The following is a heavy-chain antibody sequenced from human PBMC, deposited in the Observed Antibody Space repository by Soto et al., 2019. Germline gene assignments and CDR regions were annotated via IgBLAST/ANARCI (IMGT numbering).Heavy chain of an antibody. CDR3: TTDSLRWLEWGPLCYYYMDG. CDR2: IKSKTDGGTT. J-gene: IGHJ6*03. D-gene: IGHD3-3*01. V-gene: IGHV3-15*01. Sequence: GGSLRLSCAASGVTFSNAWMSWFRQAPGKGLEWVGRIKSKTDGGTTDYAAPVKGRFTISRDDSKNTLYLQMNSLKTEDTAVYYCTTDSLRWLEWGPLCYYYMDGCGKGNSVIVYS. CDR1: GVTFSNAW.